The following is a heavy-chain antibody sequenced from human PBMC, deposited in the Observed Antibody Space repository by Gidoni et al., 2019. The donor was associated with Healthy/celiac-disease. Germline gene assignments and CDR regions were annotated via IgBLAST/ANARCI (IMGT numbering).Heavy chain of an antibody. CDR3: AKLGLVGYDFSWFDP. J-gene: IGHJ5*02. Sequence: EGQLLESGGSLVQPGGSMRLSCAASGFTFSSYAMSWVRQAPGKGLEWVSAISGSGGSTYYADSVKGRFTISRDNSKNTLYLQMNSLRAEDTAVYYCAKLGLVGYDFSWFDPWGQGTLVTVSS. V-gene: IGHV3-23*01. D-gene: IGHD5-12*01. CDR2: ISGSGGST. CDR1: GFTFSSYA.